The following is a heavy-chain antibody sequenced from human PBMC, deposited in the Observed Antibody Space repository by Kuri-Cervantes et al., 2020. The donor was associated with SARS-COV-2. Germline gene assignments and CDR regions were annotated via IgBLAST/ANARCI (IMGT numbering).Heavy chain of an antibody. J-gene: IGHJ4*02. CDR2: ISSSSSYI. CDR3: ARVSPISYYYDSSGYLDY. V-gene: IGHV3-11*06. Sequence: GESLKISCTASGFIFSDYYMTWIRQAPGKGLEWVSSISSSSSYIYYADSVKGRFTISRDNAKNSLYLQMNSLRAEDTAVYYCARVSPISYYYDSSGYLDYWGQGTLVTVSS. CDR1: GFIFSDYY. D-gene: IGHD3-22*01.